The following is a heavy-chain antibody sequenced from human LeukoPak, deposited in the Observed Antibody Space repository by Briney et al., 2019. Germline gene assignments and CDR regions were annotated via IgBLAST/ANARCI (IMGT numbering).Heavy chain of an antibody. Sequence: GGSLRLSCAASGFTFSSYAMSWVRQAPGKGLEWVSAISGSGGSTYYADSVKGRFTISRDNSKNTLYLQMSSLRAEDTAVYYCAKGCSSSWYVYFDYWGQGTLVTVSS. CDR2: ISGSGGST. CDR3: AKGCSSSWYVYFDY. CDR1: GFTFSSYA. V-gene: IGHV3-23*01. J-gene: IGHJ4*02. D-gene: IGHD6-13*01.